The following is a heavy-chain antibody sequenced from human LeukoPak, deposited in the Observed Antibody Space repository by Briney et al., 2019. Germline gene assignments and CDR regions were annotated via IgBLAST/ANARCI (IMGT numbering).Heavy chain of an antibody. J-gene: IGHJ3*02. CDR3: ARELKDDSSGYYPSAFDI. CDR1: GFTFSDYY. CDR2: ISSSGSTI. D-gene: IGHD3-22*01. Sequence: GGSLRLSCAASGFTFSDYYMSWIRQAPGKGLEWVSYISSSGSTIYYADSVKGRFTISRDNAKNSLYLQMNSLRAEDTAVYYCARELKDDSSGYYPSAFDIWGQGTMVTVSS. V-gene: IGHV3-11*04.